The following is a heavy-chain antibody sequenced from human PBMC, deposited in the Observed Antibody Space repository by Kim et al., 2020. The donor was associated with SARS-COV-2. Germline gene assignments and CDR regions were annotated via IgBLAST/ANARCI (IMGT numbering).Heavy chain of an antibody. D-gene: IGHD2-2*01. CDR2: ISAYNGNT. V-gene: IGHV1-18*01. J-gene: IGHJ5*02. CDR3: ARDHLPPYSSTSCYACWFDP. Sequence: ASVKVSCKASGYTFTSYGISWVRQAPGQGLEWMGWISAYNGNTNYAQKLQGRVTMTTDTSTSTAYMELRSLRSDDTAVYYCARDHLPPYSSTSCYACWFDPWGQGTLVTVSS. CDR1: GYTFTSYG.